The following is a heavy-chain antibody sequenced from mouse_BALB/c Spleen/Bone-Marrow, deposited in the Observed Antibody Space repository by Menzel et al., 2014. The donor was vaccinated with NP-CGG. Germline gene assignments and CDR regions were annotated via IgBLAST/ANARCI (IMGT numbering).Heavy chain of an antibody. D-gene: IGHD2-1*01. CDR1: GFTFSDYY. CDR3: ARDGNYAY. V-gene: IGHV5-4*02. Sequence: VQLKESGGGLVKPGGSLKLSCAASGFTFSDYYMYWVRQTPEKRLEWVATISDGGSYTYYPDSVKGRFTISRDNAKNNLYLQMSSLKSEDTAVYYCARDGNYAYWGQGTLVTVSA. CDR2: ISDGGSYT. J-gene: IGHJ3*01.